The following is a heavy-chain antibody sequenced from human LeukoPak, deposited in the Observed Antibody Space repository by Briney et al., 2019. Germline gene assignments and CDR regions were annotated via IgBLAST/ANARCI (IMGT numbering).Heavy chain of an antibody. D-gene: IGHD3-3*01. Sequence: GGSLRLSCAASGFTFSSYGMHWVRQAPGKGLEWVAFIRYDGSNKYYADSVKGRFTVSRDNAKSSLSLQMNSLRVEDTAIYYCVRELNDLTWGQGALVTVSS. J-gene: IGHJ5*02. CDR3: VRELNDLT. CDR2: IRYDGSNK. V-gene: IGHV3-30*02. CDR1: GFTFSSYG.